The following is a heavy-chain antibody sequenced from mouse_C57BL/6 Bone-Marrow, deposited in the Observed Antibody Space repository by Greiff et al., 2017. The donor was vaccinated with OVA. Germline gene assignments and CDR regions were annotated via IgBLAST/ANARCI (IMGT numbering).Heavy chain of an antibody. CDR3: AKPSNSAWFAY. CDR1: GFTFSSYG. J-gene: IGHJ3*01. D-gene: IGHD2-5*01. CDR2: ISSGGSYT. V-gene: IGHV5-6*01. Sequence: EVMLVESGGDLVKPGGSLKLSCAASGFTFSSYGMSWVRQTPDKRLEWVATISSGGSYTYYPDSVKERFTISRDNAKNTLYLQMSSLKSEDTAMYYCAKPSNSAWFAYWGQGTLVTVSA.